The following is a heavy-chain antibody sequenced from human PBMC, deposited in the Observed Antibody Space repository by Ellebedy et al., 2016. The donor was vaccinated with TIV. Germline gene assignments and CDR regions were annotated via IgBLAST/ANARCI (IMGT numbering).Heavy chain of an antibody. Sequence: ASVKVSCKASGYTFTGYYMHWVRQVPGQGLAWMGWINPNRGGKKYAQNFQGWVTMTRDTYISTAYIELRRLTSDDTAMYYCARRRLVTARFNSALLFAFDVWGQGAMVTVSS. CDR1: GYTFTGYY. CDR2: INPNRGGK. V-gene: IGHV1-2*04. CDR3: ARRRLVTARFNSALLFAFDV. D-gene: IGHD2-21*02. J-gene: IGHJ3*01.